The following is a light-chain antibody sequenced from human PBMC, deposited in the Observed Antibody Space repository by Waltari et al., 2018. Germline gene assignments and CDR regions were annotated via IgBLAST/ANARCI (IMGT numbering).Light chain of an antibody. CDR2: GVT. Sequence: QSALTQPASVSGSPGQSITISCTGSSTDIGTYNVVSWYQHHPGKAPKLTIYGVTNRPSGVSKRFSGSKSGNTASLTISGLQTEDEADYYCCSYAGSMVFGGGTKLTVL. CDR3: CSYAGSMV. V-gene: IGLV2-23*02. J-gene: IGLJ2*01. CDR1: STDIGTYNV.